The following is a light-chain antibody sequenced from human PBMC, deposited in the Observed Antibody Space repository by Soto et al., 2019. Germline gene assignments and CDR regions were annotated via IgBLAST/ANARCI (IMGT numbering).Light chain of an antibody. J-gene: IGKJ1*01. CDR3: QHYGSPSWT. CDR2: AAS. CDR1: QSVTSNY. Sequence: EIVLTQSPGTLSLSPGERATLSCRASQSVTSNYLALYQQKPGQAPRILIFAASSRATGIPDKFSGSGSGTDFTLTISRLEPDDFAVYYCQHYGSPSWTFGQGTKV. V-gene: IGKV3-20*01.